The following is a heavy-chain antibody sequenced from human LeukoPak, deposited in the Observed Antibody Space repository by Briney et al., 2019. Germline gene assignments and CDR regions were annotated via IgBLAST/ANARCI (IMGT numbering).Heavy chain of an antibody. CDR2: IYPDDSDT. CDR1: GHNFTSQW. D-gene: IGHD6-25*01. CDR3: ARLLTQERRNYYYYMDV. Sequence: GGSLKISCKGSGHNFTSQWIAWVRQMPGKGLEWMGIIYPDDSDTRVSPSFQGQVTLSADKSINAAYLQWSSLKASDSAMYFCARLLTQERRNYYYYMDVWGEGTTVTVSS. J-gene: IGHJ6*03. V-gene: IGHV5-51*01.